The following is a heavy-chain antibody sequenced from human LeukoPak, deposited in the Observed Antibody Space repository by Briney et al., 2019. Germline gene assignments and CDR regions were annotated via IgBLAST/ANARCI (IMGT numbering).Heavy chain of an antibody. CDR1: GYTFTGYY. Sequence: ASVKVSCKASGYTFTGYYMHWVRQAPGQGLEWMGWINPNSGGTNYAQKFQGWATMTRDTSISTAYMELSRLRSDDTAVYYCARDLGRIAVAGTLAYWGQGTLVTVSS. CDR2: INPNSGGT. V-gene: IGHV1-2*04. CDR3: ARDLGRIAVAGTLAY. D-gene: IGHD6-19*01. J-gene: IGHJ4*02.